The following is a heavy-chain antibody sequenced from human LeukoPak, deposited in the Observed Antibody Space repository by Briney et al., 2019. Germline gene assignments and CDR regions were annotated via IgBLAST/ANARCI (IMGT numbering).Heavy chain of an antibody. Sequence: SETLSITCTVSGYSISSGYYWGWIRQPPGKGLEWIGSIYHSGSTYYNPSLKSRVTISVDTSKNQFSLKLSSVTAADTAVYYCAKVYGDYAGLDWFDPWGQGTLVTVSS. V-gene: IGHV4-38-2*02. CDR1: GYSISSGYY. CDR2: IYHSGST. J-gene: IGHJ5*02. D-gene: IGHD4-17*01. CDR3: AKVYGDYAGLDWFDP.